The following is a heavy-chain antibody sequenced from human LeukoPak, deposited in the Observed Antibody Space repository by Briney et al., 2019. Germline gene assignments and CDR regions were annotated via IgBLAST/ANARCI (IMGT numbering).Heavy chain of an antibody. J-gene: IGHJ6*03. CDR1: GYTFTSYG. Sequence: ASVKVSCKASGYTFTSYGISLVRQAPGQGLEWMGWISAYNGNTNYAQKLQGRVTMTTDTSTSTAYMELRSLRSDDTAVYYRASLGMVTTGYYYYMDVWGKGTTVTVSS. V-gene: IGHV1-18*01. CDR3: ASLGMVTTGYYYYMDV. CDR2: ISAYNGNT. D-gene: IGHD2-21*02.